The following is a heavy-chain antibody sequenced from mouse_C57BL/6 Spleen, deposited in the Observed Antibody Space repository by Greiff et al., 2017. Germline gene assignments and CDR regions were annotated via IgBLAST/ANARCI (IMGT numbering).Heavy chain of an antibody. V-gene: IGHV3-6*01. CDR1: GYSITSGYY. CDR2: ISYDGSN. CDR3: ARGAYLDY. J-gene: IGHJ2*01. Sequence: DVQLQESGPGLVKPSQSLSLTCSVTGYSITSGYYWNWIRQFPGNKLEWMGYISYDGSNNYNPSLKNRISITRDTSKNQFFLKLNSVTTEDTATYYCARGAYLDYWGQGTTLTVSS.